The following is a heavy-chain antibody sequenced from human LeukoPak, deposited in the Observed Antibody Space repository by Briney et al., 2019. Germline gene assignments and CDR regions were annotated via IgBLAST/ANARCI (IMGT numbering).Heavy chain of an antibody. Sequence: PSETLSLTCAVYGGSFSGYYWSWIRQPPGKGLEWIGEINHSGSTNYNPSLKSRVTISVDTSKNQFSLKLSSVTAADTAVYYCARANGYSGSWYPNYWGQGTLVTVSS. CDR2: INHSGST. D-gene: IGHD6-13*01. CDR3: ARANGYSGSWYPNY. CDR1: GGSFSGYY. V-gene: IGHV4-34*01. J-gene: IGHJ4*02.